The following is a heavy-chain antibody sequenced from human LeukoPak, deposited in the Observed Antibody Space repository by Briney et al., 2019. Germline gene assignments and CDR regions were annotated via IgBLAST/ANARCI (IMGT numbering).Heavy chain of an antibody. CDR1: GFTFSSYG. J-gene: IGHJ4*02. V-gene: IGHV3-30*02. CDR3: AKDGSNWNIDY. D-gene: IGHD1-1*01. Sequence: PGGSLRLSCAASGFTFSSYGMHWVRQAPGKGLEWVAFILYDGSNRYYADSVKGRFTISRDNSKNTLYVQMNSLRGEDTAVYYCAKDGSNWNIDYWGQGTLVTVSS. CDR2: ILYDGSNR.